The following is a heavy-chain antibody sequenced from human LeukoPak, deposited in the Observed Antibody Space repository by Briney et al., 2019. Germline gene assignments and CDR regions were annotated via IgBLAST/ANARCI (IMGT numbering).Heavy chain of an antibody. J-gene: IGHJ4*02. V-gene: IGHV3-74*03. CDR1: GFTFTTSW. CDR3: ARDDSSGWYYFDY. CDR2: INSDGSSI. D-gene: IGHD6-19*01. Sequence: GGSLRLSCAASGFTFTTSWIHWVRQTPGKGLEWVSRINSDGSSITYGDSVKGRFTISRDNVKNTVFLQMESLRAGDTAVYYCARDDSSGWYYFDYWGQGTLVTVSS.